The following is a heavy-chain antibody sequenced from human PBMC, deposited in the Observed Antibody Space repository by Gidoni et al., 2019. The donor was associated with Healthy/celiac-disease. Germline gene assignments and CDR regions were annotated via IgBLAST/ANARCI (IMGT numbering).Heavy chain of an antibody. V-gene: IGHV1-2*02. CDR3: ARDRYYGSGIEGLEDYYYYGMDV. CDR2: INPNSGGT. CDR1: GYTFTGYY. J-gene: IGHJ6*02. D-gene: IGHD3-10*01. Sequence: QVQLVQSGAEVKKPGASVKVSCKASGYTFTGYYMHWVRQAPGQGLEWMGWINPNSGGTNYAQKFQGRVTMTRDTSISTAYMELSRLRSDDTAVYYCARDRYYGSGIEGLEDYYYYGMDVWGQGTTVTVSS.